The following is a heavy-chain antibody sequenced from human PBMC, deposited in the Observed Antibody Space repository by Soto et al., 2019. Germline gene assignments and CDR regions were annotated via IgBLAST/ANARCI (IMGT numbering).Heavy chain of an antibody. V-gene: IGHV1-69*13. D-gene: IGHD6-13*01. J-gene: IGHJ4*02. CDR3: VRDSGAKLSSS. CDR1: GGTFSSYR. Sequence: SVKVSCKASGGTFSSYRINWVRQAPGQGLEWVGGIVPIYRTADYAQKFQGRVTITADESARTSYMELRILKSQDTAVYYCVRDSGAKLSSSWGQGTLVTVSS. CDR2: IVPIYRTA.